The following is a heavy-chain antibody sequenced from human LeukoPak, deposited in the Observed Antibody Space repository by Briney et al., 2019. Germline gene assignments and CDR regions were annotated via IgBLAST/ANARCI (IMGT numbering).Heavy chain of an antibody. Sequence: GGSLRLSCAASGFTFSSYGIHWVRQAPGKGLEWVSYISSSSSTIYYADSVKGRFTISRDNAKNSLYLQMNSLRDEDTAVYYCARDTDYYYDSRGYGYWGQGTLVTVPS. CDR1: GFTFSSYG. D-gene: IGHD3-22*01. J-gene: IGHJ4*02. V-gene: IGHV3-48*02. CDR2: ISSSSSTI. CDR3: ARDTDYYYDSRGYGY.